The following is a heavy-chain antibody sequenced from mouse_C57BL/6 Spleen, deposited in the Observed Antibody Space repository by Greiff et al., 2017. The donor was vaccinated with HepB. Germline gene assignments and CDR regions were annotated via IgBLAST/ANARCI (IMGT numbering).Heavy chain of an antibody. CDR1: GFTFSDYY. V-gene: IGHV5-16*01. CDR3: ARQVYAMDY. Sequence: EVQLVESEGGLVQPGSSMKLSCTASGFTFSDYYMAWVRQVPEKGLEWVANINYDGSSTYYLDSLKSRFIISRDNAKNILYLQMSSLKSEDTATYYCARQVYAMDYWGQGTSVTVSS. J-gene: IGHJ4*01. CDR2: INYDGSST.